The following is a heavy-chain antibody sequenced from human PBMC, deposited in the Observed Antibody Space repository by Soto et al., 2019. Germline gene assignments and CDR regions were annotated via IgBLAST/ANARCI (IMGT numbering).Heavy chain of an antibody. CDR1: GYTFTNYY. J-gene: IGHJ4*02. V-gene: IGHV1-46*01. CDR3: ARGHSPIGYCSGGRCNYFAY. D-gene: IGHD2-15*01. Sequence: QVQLVQSGAEVKKPGASVKVSCKASGYTFTNYYIHWVRQTPGQGLEWMGIINPRGGRTSYAQKFQGKVTMTRDTSTGTVYMELSSLRSEDTAVYYCARGHSPIGYCSGGRCNYFAYGGPGTLVTVSS. CDR2: INPRGGRT.